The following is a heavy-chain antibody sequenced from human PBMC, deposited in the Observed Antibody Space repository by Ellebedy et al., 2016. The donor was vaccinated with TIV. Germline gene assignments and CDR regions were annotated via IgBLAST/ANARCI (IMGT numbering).Heavy chain of an antibody. V-gene: IGHV3-23*01. CDR1: GFTFGAYA. CDR3: AKLRGTGLLMDWFTS. D-gene: IGHD3/OR15-3a*01. Sequence: GGSLRLXCAASGFTFGAYAMSWVRRAPGKGLEWVSSISGSGAATRYADSVKGRLTISRDKSKNTVFLQLDSLRVEDTAVYYCAKLRGTGLLMDWFTSWGQGTLVTVSS. CDR2: ISGSGAAT. J-gene: IGHJ4*02.